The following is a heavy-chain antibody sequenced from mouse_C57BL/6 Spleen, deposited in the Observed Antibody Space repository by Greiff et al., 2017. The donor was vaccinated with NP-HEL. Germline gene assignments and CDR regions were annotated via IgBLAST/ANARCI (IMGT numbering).Heavy chain of an antibody. CDR2: FYPGSGSI. CDR3: ARHEEEEEVYSSWFAY. D-gene: IGHD2-5*01. V-gene: IGHV1-62-2*01. Sequence: VQLKESGAELVKPGASVKLSCKASGYTFTEYTIHWVKQRSGQGLEWIGWFYPGSGSIKYNEKFKDKATLTADKSSSTVYMELSRLTSEDSAVYFCARHEEEEEVYSSWFAYWGQGTLVTVSA. J-gene: IGHJ3*01. CDR1: GYTFTEYT.